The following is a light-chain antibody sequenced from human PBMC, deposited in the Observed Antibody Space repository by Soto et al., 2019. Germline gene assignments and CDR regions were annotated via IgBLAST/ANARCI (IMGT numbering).Light chain of an antibody. CDR2: EVS. V-gene: IGLV2-14*01. CDR1: SGDVGAYNY. CDR3: SSYTRSNTVV. Sequence: QSALTQPACVSGSPGQSTTISYTGTSGDVGAYNYVSWFQQHPGKAPKLMIYEVSNRPSGVSNRFSGSKSGNTASLTISGLQAEDDADYYCSSYTRSNTVVFGGGTKLTVL. J-gene: IGLJ2*01.